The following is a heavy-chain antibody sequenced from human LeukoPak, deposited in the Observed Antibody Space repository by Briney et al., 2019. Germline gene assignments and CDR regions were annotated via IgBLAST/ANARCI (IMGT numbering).Heavy chain of an antibody. J-gene: IGHJ4*02. D-gene: IGHD5-12*01. V-gene: IGHV3-30*18. CDR2: ISYDGSNK. Sequence: GGSLRLSCAASGFTFSSYGMHWVRQAPGKGLEWVAVISYDGSNKYYADSVKGRFTISRDNSKNTLYLQMNSLRAEDTAVYYCAKDPRGGYSGYEPYYFDYWGQGTLVTVSS. CDR3: AKDPRGGYSGYEPYYFDY. CDR1: GFTFSSYG.